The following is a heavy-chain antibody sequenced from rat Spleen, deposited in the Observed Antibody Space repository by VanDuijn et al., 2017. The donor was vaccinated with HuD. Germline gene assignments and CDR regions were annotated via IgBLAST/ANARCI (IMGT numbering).Heavy chain of an antibody. J-gene: IGHJ2*01. CDR2: IIYDGSRT. CDR1: GFTFSNYY. CDR3: ARRGPFNYGSYAPFDY. V-gene: IGHV5-7*01. D-gene: IGHD1-3*01. Sequence: EVQLVESGGGLVQPGRSLKLSCVASGFTFSNYYMAWVRQAPKKGLEWVATIIYDGSRTYYRDSGKGRFTISRDKAKSTLYLQMDSLRSEDTATYYCARRGPFNYGSYAPFDYWGQGVMVTVSS.